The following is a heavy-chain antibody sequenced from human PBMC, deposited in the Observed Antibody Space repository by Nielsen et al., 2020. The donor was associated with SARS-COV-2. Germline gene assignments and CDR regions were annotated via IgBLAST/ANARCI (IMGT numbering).Heavy chain of an antibody. CDR3: ARQGSNYILGEDPFDV. V-gene: IGHV4-59*08. J-gene: IGHJ3*01. Sequence: SETLSLTCSVSGGFIGTYYWSWIRRPPGKGLEWIGYVYFSGTSNYNPSLKSRVSMSADTSRNTFSLHLTSVTAADTAIYYCARQGSNYILGEDPFDVRGHGTTVIVSP. CDR1: GGFIGTYY. D-gene: IGHD4-11*01. CDR2: VYFSGTS.